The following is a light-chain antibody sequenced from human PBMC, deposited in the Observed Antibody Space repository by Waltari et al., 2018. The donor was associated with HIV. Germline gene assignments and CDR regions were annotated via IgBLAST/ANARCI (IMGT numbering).Light chain of an antibody. CDR1: SSDVGGYKS. Sequence: QSALTQPPSASGSPGQSVTISCTGTSSDVGGYKSVSWYHQHPGKAPQVMIYEVSKRPSGVPDRFSDSKSGNTASLTVSGLQAEDEADYYCSSYAGSNNVVFGGGTKLTVL. CDR2: EVS. V-gene: IGLV2-8*01. CDR3: SSYAGSNNVV. J-gene: IGLJ2*01.